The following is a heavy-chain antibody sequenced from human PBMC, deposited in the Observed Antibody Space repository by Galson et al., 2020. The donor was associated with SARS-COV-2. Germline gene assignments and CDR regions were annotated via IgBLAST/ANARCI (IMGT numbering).Heavy chain of an antibody. CDR2: TYYRSKWNN. V-gene: IGHV6-1*01. CDR3: ARDASDWTFFDY. D-gene: IGHD1-1*01. Sequence: SETLSLTCAISGDNVSSNRAAWNWIRQSPSRGLVWLGRTYYRSKWNNDYAVSMKGRLIINPDTSENQFSLQLDSVTPEDTAVCYGARDASDWTFFDYWGQGTLVTVSS. CDR1: GDNVSSNRAA. J-gene: IGHJ4*02.